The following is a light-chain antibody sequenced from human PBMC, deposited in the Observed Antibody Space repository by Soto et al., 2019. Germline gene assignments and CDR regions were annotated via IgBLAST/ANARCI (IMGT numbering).Light chain of an antibody. CDR2: GAS. J-gene: IGKJ4*01. Sequence: EIVMTQSPATLSVSPGERATLSCRASQSVSSNLAWYQQKPGQAPRLLIYGASTRATGIPARFSGSGSGTDFTLTISSLEPEDFAVYYCQQYDDWPPAFGGGTKVDNK. V-gene: IGKV3-15*01. CDR1: QSVSSN. CDR3: QQYDDWPPA.